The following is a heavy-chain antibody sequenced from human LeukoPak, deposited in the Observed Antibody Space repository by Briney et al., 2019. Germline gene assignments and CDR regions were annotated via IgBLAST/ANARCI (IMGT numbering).Heavy chain of an antibody. J-gene: IGHJ4*02. CDR3: ARGPQVLWFGETVDY. D-gene: IGHD3-10*01. Sequence: ASVKVSCKASGYTFTSYDINWVRQTTGQGLEWMGWMNPNSGNTGYAQKFQGRVTMTRNTSINTAYMELSSLRSEDTAVYYCARGPQVLWFGETVDYWGQGTLVTVSS. V-gene: IGHV1-8*01. CDR2: MNPNSGNT. CDR1: GYTFTSYD.